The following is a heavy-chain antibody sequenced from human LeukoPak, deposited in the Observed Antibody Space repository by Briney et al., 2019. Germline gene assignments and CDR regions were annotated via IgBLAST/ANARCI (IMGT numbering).Heavy chain of an antibody. CDR3: ARERTYCGGDCYGWFDP. Sequence: SETLSLTCTVYGGSISSGSYYWSWIRQPAGKGLEWIGRIYTSGSTNYNPSLKSRVTISVDTSKNQFSLKLSSVTAADTAVYYCARERTYCGGDCYGWFDPWGQGTLVTVSS. V-gene: IGHV4-61*02. CDR2: IYTSGST. D-gene: IGHD2-21*02. J-gene: IGHJ5*02. CDR1: GGSISSGSYY.